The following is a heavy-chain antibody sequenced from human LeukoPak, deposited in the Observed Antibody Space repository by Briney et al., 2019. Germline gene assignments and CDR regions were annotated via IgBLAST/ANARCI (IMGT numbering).Heavy chain of an antibody. D-gene: IGHD6-6*01. CDR3: ARGQLVNAFDI. Sequence: GASVKVSCKASGYTFTSYDINWVRQAPGQGLEWMGWMNPNSGNTGYAQKFQGRVTITRNTSISTAYMELSSLRSEDTAVYYCARGQLVNAFDIWGQGTMVTVSS. CDR1: GYTFTSYD. V-gene: IGHV1-8*03. J-gene: IGHJ3*02. CDR2: MNPNSGNT.